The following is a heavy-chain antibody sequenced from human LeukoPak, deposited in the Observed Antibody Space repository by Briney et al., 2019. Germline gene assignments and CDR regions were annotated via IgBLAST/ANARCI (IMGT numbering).Heavy chain of an antibody. Sequence: GGSLRLSCAASGLHISRYSFHWVRQAPGKGLEWVALISPDGSEAYYADPLKGRFTISRDNSKDTLFLEVSSVRPDDTAVYFCAVDRRWSGGTGLEDWGRGTPVAVSS. V-gene: IGHV3-30*03. D-gene: IGHD3-3*01. CDR2: ISPDGSEA. J-gene: IGHJ4*02. CDR3: AVDRRWSGGTGLED. CDR1: GLHISRYS.